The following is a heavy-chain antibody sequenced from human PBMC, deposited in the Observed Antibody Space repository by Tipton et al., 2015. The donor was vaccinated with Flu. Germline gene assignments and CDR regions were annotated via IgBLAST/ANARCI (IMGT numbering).Heavy chain of an antibody. CDR1: GGSIRSYY. D-gene: IGHD3-10*01. J-gene: IGHJ4*02. V-gene: IGHV4-4*07. CDR3: ARGSGSGTFVIFEY. Sequence: TLSLTCTVSGGSIRSYYWRWIRLPAGKALEWVGRIYSSGTTKYNPSLKSRVTMSIDTSKNQFSLKLTSVTAADTAVYYCARGSGSGTFVIFEYWGQGMLVTVSS. CDR2: IYSSGTT.